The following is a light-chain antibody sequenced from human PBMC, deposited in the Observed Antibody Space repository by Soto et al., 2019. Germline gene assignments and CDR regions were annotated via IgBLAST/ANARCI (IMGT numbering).Light chain of an antibody. CDR2: GNN. CDR1: SSNLGAGYD. J-gene: IGLJ2*01. V-gene: IGLV1-40*01. Sequence: QSVLTQPPSVSGAPGQRVTISCTGSSSNLGAGYDVYWYQQLPGTAPKLLLYGNNNRPSGVPDRFSGCKSGTSASLAITGIQAEDEADYYCQSYDNSLSGSLFGGGTKLTVL. CDR3: QSYDNSLSGSL.